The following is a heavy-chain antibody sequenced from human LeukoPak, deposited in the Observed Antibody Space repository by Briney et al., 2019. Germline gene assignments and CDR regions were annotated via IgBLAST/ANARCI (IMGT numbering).Heavy chain of an antibody. J-gene: IGHJ5*02. D-gene: IGHD2-15*01. V-gene: IGHV4-34*01. CDR3: ARRCSGGSCYSGNWFDP. CDR1: GGSISSYY. Sequence: PSETLSLTCTVSGGSISSYYWSWIRQPPGKGLEWIGEINHSGSTNYNPSLKSRVTISVDTSKNQFSLKLSSVTAADTAVYYCARRCSGGSCYSGNWFDPWGQGTLVTVSS. CDR2: INHSGST.